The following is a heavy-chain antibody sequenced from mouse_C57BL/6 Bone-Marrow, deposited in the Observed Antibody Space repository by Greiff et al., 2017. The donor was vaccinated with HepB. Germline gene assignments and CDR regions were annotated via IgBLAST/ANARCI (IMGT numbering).Heavy chain of an antibody. CDR1: GFNIKDDY. J-gene: IGHJ1*03. D-gene: IGHD2-5*01. V-gene: IGHV14-4*01. Sequence: EVQRVESGAELVRPGASVKLSCTASGFNIKDDYMHWVKQRPEQGLEWIGWIDPENGDTEYASKFQGKATITAETSSNTAYLQLSSLTSEDAAVYCCTTGYSNHWYFDVWGTGTTVTVSS. CDR3: TTGYSNHWYFDV. CDR2: IDPENGDT.